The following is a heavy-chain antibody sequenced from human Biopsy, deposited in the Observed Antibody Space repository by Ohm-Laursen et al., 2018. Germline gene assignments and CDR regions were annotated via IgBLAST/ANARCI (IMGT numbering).Heavy chain of an antibody. CDR3: ARTLVDCTSGTCYDVGDGMDV. CDR1: GGTFTRYA. V-gene: IGHV1-69*04. CDR2: IISVHDIA. Sequence: SVKVSCKASGGTFTRYAMQWVRQAPGQGLEWMGRIISVHDIANYAQKFQGRVTITADKSTSTAYMELRNLRSEDTAVYYCARTLVDCTSGTCYDVGDGMDVWGQGTTVIVSS. J-gene: IGHJ6*02. D-gene: IGHD2-15*01.